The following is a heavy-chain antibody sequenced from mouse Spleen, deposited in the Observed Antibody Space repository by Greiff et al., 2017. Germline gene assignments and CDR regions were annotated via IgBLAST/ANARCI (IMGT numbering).Heavy chain of an antibody. J-gene: IGHJ3*01. Sequence: VQLKQSGAELVRPGASVKLSCTASGFNIKDDYMHWVKQRPEQGLEWIGWIDPENGDTEYASKFQGKATITADTSSNTAYLQLSSLTSEDTAVYYCTTTPLHYGSPWFAYWGQGTLVTVSA. CDR1: GFNIKDDY. D-gene: IGHD1-1*01. V-gene: IGHV14-4*01. CDR3: TTTPLHYGSPWFAY. CDR2: IDPENGDT.